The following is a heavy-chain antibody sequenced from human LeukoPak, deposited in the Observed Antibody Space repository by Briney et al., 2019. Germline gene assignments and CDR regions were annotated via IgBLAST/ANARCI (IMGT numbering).Heavy chain of an antibody. CDR2: IIPIFGTA. Sequence: SVKVSXKASGGTFRSYAISWVRQAPGQGLEWIGGIIPIFGTANYAQKFQGRVTITTDESTSTAYMELSSLRSEDTAVYYCARGYSYGYYYYYMDVWGKGTTVTVSS. J-gene: IGHJ6*03. D-gene: IGHD5-18*01. V-gene: IGHV1-69*05. CDR1: GGTFRSYA. CDR3: ARGYSYGYYYYYMDV.